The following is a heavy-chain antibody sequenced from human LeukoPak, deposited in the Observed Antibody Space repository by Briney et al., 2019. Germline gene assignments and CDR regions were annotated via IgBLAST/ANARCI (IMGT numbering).Heavy chain of an antibody. J-gene: IGHJ2*01. CDR2: INHSGST. V-gene: IGHV4-34*01. Sequence: SETLSLTCAVYGGSFSGYYWSWIRQPPGKGLEWIGEINHSGSTNYNPSLKSRVTISVDMSKNQFSLKLNSATAADTAVYFCARDTRTGWFFDLWGRGTLVAVSS. CDR1: GGSFSGYY. D-gene: IGHD3/OR15-3a*01. CDR3: ARDTRTGWFFDL.